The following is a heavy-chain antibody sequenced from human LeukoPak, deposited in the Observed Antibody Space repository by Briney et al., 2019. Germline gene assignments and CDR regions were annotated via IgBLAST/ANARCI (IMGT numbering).Heavy chain of an antibody. J-gene: IGHJ2*01. CDR1: GGSVSNGTYY. CDR3: ARDSLLRGSGWDYWYFDL. D-gene: IGHD6-25*01. Sequence: PSETLSLTCTVSGGSVSNGTYYWSRIRQPPGKGLEWIGNMHYSGSTNYNPSLKSRVTISVDTSMNQFSLLLTSATAADTAVYYCARDSLLRGSGWDYWYFDLWGRGTLVTVSS. CDR2: MHYSGST. V-gene: IGHV4-61*01.